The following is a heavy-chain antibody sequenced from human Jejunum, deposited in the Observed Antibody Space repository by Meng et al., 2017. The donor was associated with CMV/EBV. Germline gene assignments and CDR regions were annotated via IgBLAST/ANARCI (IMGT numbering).Heavy chain of an antibody. CDR3: VLMIPADTNYFDP. CDR1: GGSIISGDRY. Sequence: SGGSIISGDRYWTWIRQSPGKGLEWIGNVYYSGTTSYNRSLKSRVTISVDTSKNQFSLRLASVIAADTAVYYCVLMIPADTNYFDPWGQGTLVTVSS. V-gene: IGHV4-30-4*01. J-gene: IGHJ5*02. D-gene: IGHD6-25*01. CDR2: VYYSGTT.